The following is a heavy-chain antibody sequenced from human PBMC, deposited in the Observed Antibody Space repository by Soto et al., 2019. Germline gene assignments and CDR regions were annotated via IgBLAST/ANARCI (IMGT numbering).Heavy chain of an antibody. CDR2: IWYDGSNK. CDR1: GFTFSSYG. Sequence: QVQLVESGGGVVQPGRSLRLSCAASGFTFSSYGMHWVRQAPGKGLEWVAVIWYDGSNKYYADSVKGRFTISRDNSKNTLYLQMNSLRAEDTAVYYCAREGVDFDWLFGTDYYYYGMDVWGQGTTVTVSS. CDR3: AREGVDFDWLFGTDYYYYGMDV. D-gene: IGHD3-9*01. V-gene: IGHV3-33*01. J-gene: IGHJ6*02.